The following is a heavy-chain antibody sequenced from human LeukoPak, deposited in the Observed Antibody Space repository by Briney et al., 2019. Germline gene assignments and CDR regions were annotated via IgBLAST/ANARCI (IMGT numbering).Heavy chain of an antibody. J-gene: IGHJ6*03. D-gene: IGHD6-25*01. V-gene: IGHV1-69*05. Sequence: APLKPSCKPSGAPFSPYAISWVGRAPGQRLKWWRGFSPIFGTANYAQKFQGRVTITTDESTSTAYMEVSSLRSEDTAVYYCAREGCGSSGPYYYYIDVWGKGTTVTVSS. CDR1: GAPFSPYA. CDR2: FSPIFGTA. CDR3: AREGCGSSGPYYYYIDV.